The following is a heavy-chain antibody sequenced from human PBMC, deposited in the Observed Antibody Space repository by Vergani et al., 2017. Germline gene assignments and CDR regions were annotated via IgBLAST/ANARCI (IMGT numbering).Heavy chain of an antibody. V-gene: IGHV1-8*01. CDR2: MNPNSGNT. D-gene: IGHD5-18*01. J-gene: IGHJ4*02. CDR1: GYTFTSYD. CDR3: ARVLSPPRQLWLPFN. Sequence: QVQLVQSGAEVKKPGSSVKVSCKASGYTFTSYDINWVRQATGQGLEWMGWMNPNSGNTGYAQKFQGRVTMTRNTSISTAYMELSSLRSEDTAVYYCARVLSPPRQLWLPFNWGQGTLVTVSS.